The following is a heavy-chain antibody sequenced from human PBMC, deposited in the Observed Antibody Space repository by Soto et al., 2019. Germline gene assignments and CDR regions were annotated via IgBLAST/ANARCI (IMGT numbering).Heavy chain of an antibody. CDR1: GFTFSSYA. V-gene: IGHV3-23*01. D-gene: IGHD6-13*01. CDR2: ISDSGAKT. J-gene: IGHJ4*02. CDR3: AKDGSRQHAY. Sequence: GGSLRLSCAASGFTFSSYAMSWVRQAPGKGLEWVSSISDSGAKTFYADSVKGRFTISRDTSKNTVYLQLKSLRVEDTALYYCAKDGSRQHAYRGQGTLVTVSA.